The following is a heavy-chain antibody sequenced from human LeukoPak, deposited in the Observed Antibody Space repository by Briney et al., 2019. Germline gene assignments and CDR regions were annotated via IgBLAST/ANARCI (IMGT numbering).Heavy chain of an antibody. CDR2: IIPIFGTA. CDR1: GGTFSSYA. CDR3: ARAVVPAAIGWGNWFDP. D-gene: IGHD2-2*01. J-gene: IGHJ5*02. Sequence: SVKVSCKASGGTFSSYAISWVRQAPGQGLEWMGGIIPIFGTANYAQKLQGRVTMTTDTSTSTAYMELRSLRSDDTAVYYCARAVVPAAIGWGNWFDPWGQGTLVTVSS. V-gene: IGHV1-69*05.